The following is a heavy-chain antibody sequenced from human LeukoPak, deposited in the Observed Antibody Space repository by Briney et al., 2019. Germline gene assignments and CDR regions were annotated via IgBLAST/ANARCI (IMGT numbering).Heavy chain of an antibody. Sequence: GPLRLSCAASGFTFSSYAMHWVRQAPGKGLEYVSAISSNGGSTYYANSVKGRFTISRDNSKNTLYLQMGSLRAEDMAVYYCARGPLTQYYYYYYYMDVWGKGTTVTVSS. D-gene: IGHD4/OR15-4a*01. CDR2: ISSNGGST. V-gene: IGHV3-64*01. J-gene: IGHJ6*03. CDR3: ARGPLTQYYYYYYYMDV. CDR1: GFTFSSYA.